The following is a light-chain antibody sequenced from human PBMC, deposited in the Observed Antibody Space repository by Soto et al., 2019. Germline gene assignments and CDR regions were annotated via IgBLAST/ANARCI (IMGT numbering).Light chain of an antibody. J-gene: IGKJ2*01. V-gene: IGKV3-15*01. CDR3: QQYNNWPT. CDR1: QSVNSK. CDR2: DAS. Sequence: EVVLTQSPATLSVSPGERATLSCRAGQSVNSKLAWYQQKPGQAPRLLIYDASTRATGVPGRFSGSGSGTEFTHTISSLQSEDFAVYYCQQYNNWPTFGQGNKLEIK.